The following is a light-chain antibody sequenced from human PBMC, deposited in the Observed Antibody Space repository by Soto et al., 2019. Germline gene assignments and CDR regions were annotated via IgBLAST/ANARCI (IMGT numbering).Light chain of an antibody. CDR2: EVS. CDR1: SSDVGGYKF. V-gene: IGLV2-14*01. CDR3: SSYTSSSTL. J-gene: IGLJ1*01. Sequence: QSALTQPASVSGSPGQSITISCTGTSSDVGGYKFVSWYQQHPGKAPKLMIYEVSNRPSGVSNRVSGSKYGNTASLTISGLQAEDEADYYCSSYTSSSTLFGNGTKLTVL.